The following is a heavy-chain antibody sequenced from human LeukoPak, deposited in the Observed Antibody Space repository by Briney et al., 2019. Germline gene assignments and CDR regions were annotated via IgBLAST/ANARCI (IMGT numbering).Heavy chain of an antibody. Sequence: GGSLRLSGAASGFTFSRYWMHWVRQAPGKGLVWVSRINSDGSTTTYADSVKGRFSISRDNAKNTLYLQMNSLRAEDSAVYYCARAPGPGAISTDYWGQGTLVTVSS. V-gene: IGHV3-74*01. CDR1: GFTFSRYW. CDR3: ARAPGPGAISTDY. D-gene: IGHD3-3*02. J-gene: IGHJ4*02. CDR2: INSDGSTT.